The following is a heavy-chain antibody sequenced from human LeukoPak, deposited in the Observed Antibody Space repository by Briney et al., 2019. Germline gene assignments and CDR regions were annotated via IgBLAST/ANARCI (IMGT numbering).Heavy chain of an antibody. V-gene: IGHV3-11*04. J-gene: IGHJ6*02. CDR2: ISSSGSTI. CDR3: ALHGDPGAPFGMDV. D-gene: IGHD4-17*01. CDR1: GFTFSDYY. Sequence: GSLRLSCAAPGFTFSDYYMSWIRQAPGKGLEWVSYISSSGSTIYYADSVKGRFTISRDNAKNSLYLQMNSLRAEDTAVYYCALHGDPGAPFGMDVWGQGTTVTVSS.